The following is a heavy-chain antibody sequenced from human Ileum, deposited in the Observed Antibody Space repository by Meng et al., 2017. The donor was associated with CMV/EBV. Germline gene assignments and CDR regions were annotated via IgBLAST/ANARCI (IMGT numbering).Heavy chain of an antibody. CDR1: GDSISSGHYY. CDR2: IHDSGST. V-gene: IGHV4-30-4*01. CDR3: ARVWGIAVRPLDY. D-gene: IGHD6-6*01. Sequence: VQLQDSGHGRVNPSQPLSLTCTVSGDSISSGHYYWSWIRQTPGKGLEWIGHIHDSGSTYYNPSLQSRVTISVDTSKNQFSPKLSSVTAADTAVYYCARVWGIAVRPLDYWGQGTLVTVSS. J-gene: IGHJ4*02.